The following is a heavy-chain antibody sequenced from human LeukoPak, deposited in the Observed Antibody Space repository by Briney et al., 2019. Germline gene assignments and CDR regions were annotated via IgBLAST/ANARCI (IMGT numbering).Heavy chain of an antibody. V-gene: IGHV5-10-1*01. D-gene: IGHD3-10*01. CDR2: IDPSDSYT. CDR3: ARQTRDGSGSRGYSFDF. CDR1: GYSFTSYW. Sequence: GESLKISCKGSGYSFTSYWISWVRQMPGKGLEWMGRIDPSDSYTNYSPSFQGHVTISADKSISTAYLQWSSLKASDTAMYYCARQTRDGSGSRGYSFDFWGQGTLVTVSS. J-gene: IGHJ4*02.